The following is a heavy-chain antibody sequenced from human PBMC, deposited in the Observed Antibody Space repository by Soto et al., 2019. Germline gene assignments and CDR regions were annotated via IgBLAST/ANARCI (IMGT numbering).Heavy chain of an antibody. Sequence: QITLKESGPPLVKPTQTLTLTCNFSGFSLSTGGVGVGWIRQPPGKALEWLALIYWDDDKRYSPSLKNRLTITKDTSKNHVVLTMTDMAPVDTATYFCALRRGFGELSIWGQGTVVTVSS. D-gene: IGHD3-10*01. J-gene: IGHJ3*02. V-gene: IGHV2-5*02. CDR1: GFSLSTGGVG. CDR2: IYWDDDK. CDR3: ALRRGFGELSI.